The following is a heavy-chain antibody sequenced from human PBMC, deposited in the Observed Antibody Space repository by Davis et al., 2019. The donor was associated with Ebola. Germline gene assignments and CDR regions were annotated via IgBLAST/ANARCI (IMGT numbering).Heavy chain of an antibody. D-gene: IGHD1-26*01. Sequence: SETLSLTCTVSGSSITSNNYYWGWIRQPPGKGLEWVGSFSYGDNTHYYNPSLRSRFTISVDTSRNQFSLKLSSATAADTAVYYCARPWYSGTYYDAYDIWGQGTMVAVSS. J-gene: IGHJ3*02. CDR3: ARPWYSGTYYDAYDI. CDR2: FSYGDNTH. CDR1: GSSITSNNYY. V-gene: IGHV4-39*01.